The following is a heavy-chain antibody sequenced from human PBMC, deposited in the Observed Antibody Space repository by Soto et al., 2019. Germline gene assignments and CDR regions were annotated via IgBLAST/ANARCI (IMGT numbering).Heavy chain of an antibody. CDR1: GFTFINYA. CDR3: ARKVLGSTSRPDWWYFDL. J-gene: IGHJ2*01. CDR2: ISGGGDRT. Sequence: EVQLLESGGGLVQPGGSLRLSCVGSGFTFINYAMNWVRQTPGKGLEWVSTISGGGDRTFDADTVKGRFTISRDNSKNTVNLQMNSLRADDTAVYYWARKVLGSTSRPDWWYFDLWGRGTRVTVSS. D-gene: IGHD2-2*01. V-gene: IGHV3-23*01.